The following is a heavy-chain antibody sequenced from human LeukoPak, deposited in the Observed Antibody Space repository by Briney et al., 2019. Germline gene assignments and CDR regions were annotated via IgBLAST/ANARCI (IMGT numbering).Heavy chain of an antibody. CDR2: ISSSGSTI. CDR1: GFTFGDYY. J-gene: IGHJ6*02. D-gene: IGHD3-16*02. Sequence: PGGSLRLSCAASGFTFGDYYMSWIRQAPGKGLEWVSYISSSGSTIYYADSVKGRFTISRDNAKNSLYLQMNSLRAEDTAVYYCAREAMITFGGVIVPYYYYGMDVWGQGTTVTVSS. CDR3: AREAMITFGGVIVPYYYYGMDV. V-gene: IGHV3-11*01.